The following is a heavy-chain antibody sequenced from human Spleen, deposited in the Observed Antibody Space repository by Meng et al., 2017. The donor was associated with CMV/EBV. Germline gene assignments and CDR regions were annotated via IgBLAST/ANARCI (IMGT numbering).Heavy chain of an antibody. CDR2: MNPISGGT. D-gene: IGHD1-26*01. V-gene: IGHV1-2*02. J-gene: IGHJ4*02. CDR3: EATTGSYLGQTEVDY. CDR1: GYTFNDYL. Sequence: SGYTFNDYLIHWLRQAHGQGLEWMGWMNPISGGTKYAQKFQDRITLTRETSISTAYMELRRLKSDDTAVYYCEATTGSYLGQTEVDYWGQGTLVTVSS.